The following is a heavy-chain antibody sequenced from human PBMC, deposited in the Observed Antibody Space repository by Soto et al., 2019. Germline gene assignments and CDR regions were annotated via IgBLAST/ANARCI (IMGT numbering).Heavy chain of an antibody. V-gene: IGHV4-61*01. CDR2: IYDSGST. CDR3: ARDVHGATSD. D-gene: IGHD2-15*01. CDR1: GGSVSSGSYY. J-gene: IGHJ4*02. Sequence: QVQLQESGPGLVKPSETLSLTCTVSGGSVSSGSYYWNWIRQPPGKGLEWIGYIYDSGSTSYNPSLKSLVTIPVATSKNQVSLSLTSVTAADTAVYYCARDVHGATSDWGQGTLVTVSS.